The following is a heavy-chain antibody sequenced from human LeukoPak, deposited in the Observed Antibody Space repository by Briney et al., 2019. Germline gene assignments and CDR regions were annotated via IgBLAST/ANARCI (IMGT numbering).Heavy chain of an antibody. J-gene: IGHJ4*02. CDR1: GFTFSSYA. Sequence: GGSQRLSCAASGFTFSSYAMQWVRQAPGKGLEWVAVISHDGSNEYYADSVKGRFTISRDKSKRTLYLQMNSLRPEDTAMYYCARVGSSNFDFWGQGTLVTVSS. CDR3: ARVGSSNFDF. CDR2: ISHDGSNE. D-gene: IGHD2-15*01. V-gene: IGHV3-30*04.